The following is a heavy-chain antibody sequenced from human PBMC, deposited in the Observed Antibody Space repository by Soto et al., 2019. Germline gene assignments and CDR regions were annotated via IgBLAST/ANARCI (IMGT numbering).Heavy chain of an antibody. J-gene: IGHJ3*02. CDR1: GFTFSSYA. Sequence: QVQLVESGGGVVQPGRSLRLSCAASGFTFSSYAMHWVRQAPGKGLEWVAVISYDGSNKYYADSVKGRFTISRDNSKSTLYLQMNSLRAEDTAVYYCASGMIEDAFDICGQGTMVTVSS. V-gene: IGHV3-30-3*01. D-gene: IGHD3-22*01. CDR2: ISYDGSNK. CDR3: ASGMIEDAFDI.